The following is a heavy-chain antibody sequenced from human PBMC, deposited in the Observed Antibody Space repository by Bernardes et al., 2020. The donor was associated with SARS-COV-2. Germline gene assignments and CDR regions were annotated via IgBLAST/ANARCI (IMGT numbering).Heavy chain of an antibody. CDR1: GASVNSGFNY. D-gene: IGHD3-10*01. J-gene: IGHJ3*02. CDR3: ARDQFKYFYPSGSPSVSEAFDI. V-gene: IGHV4-61*01. Sequence: SETLSLTRTVSGASVNSGFNYWGWVRQAPGKGLEWIGNIYYTGSTKYNPSLRSRVTISMDTSKNQFSLNLTSVTAADTAVYYCARDQFKYFYPSGSPSVSEAFDIWGQGTMVTVSS. CDR2: IYYTGST.